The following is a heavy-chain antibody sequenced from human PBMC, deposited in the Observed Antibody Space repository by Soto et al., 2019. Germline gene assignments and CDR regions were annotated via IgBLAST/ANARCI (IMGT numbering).Heavy chain of an antibody. CDR1: GFTVSSNY. J-gene: IGHJ3*02. V-gene: IGHV3-53*01. CDR2: IYSGCST. CDR3: ARDLESDAFDI. Sequence: GGSLRLSCAASGFTVSSNYMSWVRQAPGKGLEWVSVIYSGCSTYYADSVKGRFTISRDNSYNTLYLQMNSLRAEDSAVYYCARDLESDAFDIWGQGTMVTVSS.